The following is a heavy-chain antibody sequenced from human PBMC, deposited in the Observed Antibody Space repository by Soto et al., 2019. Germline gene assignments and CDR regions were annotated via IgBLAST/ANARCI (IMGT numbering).Heavy chain of an antibody. CDR3: ARLMVDSSSWEIDY. J-gene: IGHJ4*02. CDR1: GGSISSYY. D-gene: IGHD6-13*01. CDR2: IYYSGST. Sequence: ETLSLTCTVSGGSISSYYWSWIRQPPGKGLEWIGYIYYSGSTNYNPSLKSRVTISVDTSKNQFSLKLSSVTAADTAVYYCARLMVDSSSWEIDYWGQGTLVTVSS. V-gene: IGHV4-59*08.